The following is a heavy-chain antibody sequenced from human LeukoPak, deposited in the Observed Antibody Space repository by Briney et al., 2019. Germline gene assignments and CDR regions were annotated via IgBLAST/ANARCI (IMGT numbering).Heavy chain of an antibody. Sequence: GASVKVSCKASGYTFTSYGISWVRQAPGQGLEWMGWISAYNGNTNYAQKLQGRVAMTTDTSTSTAYMELRSLRSDDTAVYYCARVQGYSSSWYYYYMDVWGKGTTVTVSS. V-gene: IGHV1-18*01. D-gene: IGHD6-13*01. CDR2: ISAYNGNT. CDR1: GYTFTSYG. J-gene: IGHJ6*03. CDR3: ARVQGYSSSWYYYYMDV.